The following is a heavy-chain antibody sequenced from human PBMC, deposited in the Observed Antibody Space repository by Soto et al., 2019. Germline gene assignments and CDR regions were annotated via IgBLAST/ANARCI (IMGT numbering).Heavy chain of an antibody. Sequence: ASVKVSCKASGGTFSSYAISWVRQAPGQGLEWMGGIIPIFGTANYAQKFQGRVTITADESTSTAYMELSSLRSEDTAVYYCARGSPLTAIRYYYGMDVWGQGTTVTVSS. D-gene: IGHD2-21*02. CDR3: ARGSPLTAIRYYYGMDV. CDR2: IIPIFGTA. V-gene: IGHV1-69*13. J-gene: IGHJ6*02. CDR1: GGTFSSYA.